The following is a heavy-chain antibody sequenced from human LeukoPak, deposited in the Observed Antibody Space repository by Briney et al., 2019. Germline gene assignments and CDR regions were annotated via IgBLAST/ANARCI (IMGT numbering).Heavy chain of an antibody. V-gene: IGHV6-1*01. J-gene: IGHJ4*02. CDR3: ARFDYGAPDY. Sequence: SQTLSLTCAISGDSVSSNSAAWNWIRQTALRGLEWLGRTYYRSKWYNDYTVSVKSRISINPDTSKNQFSLQLKSVTPEDTAVYYCARFDYGAPDYWGQGTLVTVSS. CDR2: TYYRSKWYN. D-gene: IGHD3-16*01. CDR1: GDSVSSNSAA.